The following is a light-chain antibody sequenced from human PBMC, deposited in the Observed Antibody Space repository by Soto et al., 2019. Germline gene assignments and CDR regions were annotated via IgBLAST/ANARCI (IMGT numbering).Light chain of an antibody. CDR2: NVS. Sequence: QSALTQPASVSGSPGQSITISCTGTSSDVGAYNFVSWYQQLPGKAPKLVIYNVSSRPSGVSSRFSGSKSGSTASLTISGLQPEDEADYYCTSYTSFTTLVVFGGGTKLTVL. V-gene: IGLV2-14*01. CDR3: TSYTSFTTLVV. CDR1: SSDVGAYNF. J-gene: IGLJ2*01.